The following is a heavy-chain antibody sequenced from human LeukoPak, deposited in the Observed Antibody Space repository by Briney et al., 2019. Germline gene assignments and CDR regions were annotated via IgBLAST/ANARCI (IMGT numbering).Heavy chain of an antibody. Sequence: EGSLRLSCAASGFTFSSYAMTWVRQAPGKGLEWVSAISGSGGSTYYADSVKGRFTISRDNSKNTLYLQMNSLRAEDTAVYYCAKVITMIVVVSAFDYWGQGTLVTVSS. CDR3: AKVITMIVVVSAFDY. CDR2: ISGSGGST. CDR1: GFTFSSYA. D-gene: IGHD3-22*01. V-gene: IGHV3-23*01. J-gene: IGHJ4*02.